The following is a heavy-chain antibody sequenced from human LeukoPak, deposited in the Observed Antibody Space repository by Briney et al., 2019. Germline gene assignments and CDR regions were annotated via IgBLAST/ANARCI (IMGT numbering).Heavy chain of an antibody. J-gene: IGHJ4*02. D-gene: IGHD3-3*01. Sequence: GGSLRLSCAASGFTFSRHAMNWVRQAPGKGLEWVSGISGGGGSTYYADSVKGRFTISRDNSKNTLYLQMNSLRAEDTAVYYCAKDESPFGVDPLYWGQGTLVTVSS. CDR3: AKDESPFGVDPLY. V-gene: IGHV3-23*01. CDR2: ISGGGGST. CDR1: GFTFSRHA.